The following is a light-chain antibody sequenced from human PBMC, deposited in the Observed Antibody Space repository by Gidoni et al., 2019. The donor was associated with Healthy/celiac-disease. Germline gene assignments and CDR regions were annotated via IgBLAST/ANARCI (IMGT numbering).Light chain of an antibody. J-gene: IGKJ4*01. CDR3: QQYNNWPPLT. CDR2: CAS. CDR1: QSVSSN. V-gene: IGKV3-15*01. Sequence: IVTTQSPATLSVSPGERATLSCRASQSVSSNFAWYQQKPGQAPRLLIYCASTRATGIPARFSGSGSGTEFTLTISSLQSEDFAVYYCQQYNNWPPLTFGGGTKVEIK.